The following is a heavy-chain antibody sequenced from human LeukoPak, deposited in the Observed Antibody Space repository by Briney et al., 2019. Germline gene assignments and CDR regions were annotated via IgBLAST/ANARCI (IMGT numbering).Heavy chain of an antibody. J-gene: IGHJ4*02. CDR3: AKVLLWFGEYYFDY. CDR1: GFTFSSYA. CDR2: ISGSGGST. D-gene: IGHD3-10*01. Sequence: GGSLRLSCAASGFTFSSYAMSWVRQAPGKGLEWVSAISGSGGSTYYADSVKGRFTISRDNSKNTLYLQMNSLRAEDTAVYHCAKVLLWFGEYYFDYWGQGTLVTVSS. V-gene: IGHV3-23*01.